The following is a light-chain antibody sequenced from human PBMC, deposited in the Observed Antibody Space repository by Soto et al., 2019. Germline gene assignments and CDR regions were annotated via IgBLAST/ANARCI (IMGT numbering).Light chain of an antibody. CDR1: QDIGTW. J-gene: IGKJ4*01. CDR3: QQASSFPLT. CDR2: GAS. Sequence: DIQMTQSPSSVSASVGDRVTITCRASQDIGTWLAWYQQKPGNAPKLLISGASSLQSGVPSRFSGSGSGTDFTLTISSLQPEDFATYYCQQASSFPLTFGGGTTVEIK. V-gene: IGKV1-12*01.